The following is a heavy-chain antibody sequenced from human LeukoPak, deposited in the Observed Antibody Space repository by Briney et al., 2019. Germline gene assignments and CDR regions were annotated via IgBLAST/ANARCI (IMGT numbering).Heavy chain of an antibody. CDR1: GITFSNAA. D-gene: IGHD5-24*01. Sequence: GGSLRLSCVPSGITFSNAALNWVRQAPGKGLEWVATITKNGDKTYYADSVKGLFTISRDTFRDTLYLQMNSLRAEDTAVYHCVKSAGKDGYRDVFDIWGQGTVVTVSS. V-gene: IGHV3-23*01. CDR2: ITKNGDKT. J-gene: IGHJ3*02. CDR3: VKSAGKDGYRDVFDI.